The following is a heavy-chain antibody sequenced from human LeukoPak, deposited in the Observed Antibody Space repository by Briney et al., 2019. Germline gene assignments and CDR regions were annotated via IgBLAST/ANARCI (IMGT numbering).Heavy chain of an antibody. CDR3: ARGGAARLHFQN. V-gene: IGHV4-59*01. Sequence: SETLSLTCTVSGGSISTYYWNWIRQPPGKGLECIGYIYHSGSTNYNPSLQSRVTISVDTSKNQFSLNLNSVTAADTAVYYCARGGAARLHFQNWGQGTLVTVPS. J-gene: IGHJ1*01. CDR1: GGSISTYY. CDR2: IYHSGST. D-gene: IGHD6-6*01.